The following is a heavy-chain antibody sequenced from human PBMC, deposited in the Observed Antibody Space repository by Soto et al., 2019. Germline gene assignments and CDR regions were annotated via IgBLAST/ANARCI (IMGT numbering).Heavy chain of an antibody. Sequence: QVQLVESGGGVVQPGRSLRLSCAASGFTFSSYGMHWVRQAPGKGLEWVAVIWYDGSNKYYADSVKGRFTISRDNSKNSVYLQMNRLRAEDTAVYYCARELDDSSGCYYGRYYYGMDVGGQGTTVTVSS. V-gene: IGHV3-33*01. CDR2: IWYDGSNK. J-gene: IGHJ6*02. D-gene: IGHD3-22*01. CDR3: ARELDDSSGCYYGRYYYGMDV. CDR1: GFTFSSYG.